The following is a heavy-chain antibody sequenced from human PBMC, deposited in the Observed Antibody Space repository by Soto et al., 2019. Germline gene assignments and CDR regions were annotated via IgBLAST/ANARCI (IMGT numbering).Heavy chain of an antibody. CDR1: GGTFSSYT. Sequence: QVQLVQSGAEVKKPGSSVKVSCTASGGTFSSYTISWVRQAPGQGLEWMGRIIPILGIANYAQKFQGRVTITADKSTSTAYMELSSLRSEDTAVYYCARAGIAVAGVSFDIWGQGTMVTVSS. CDR2: IIPILGIA. J-gene: IGHJ3*02. V-gene: IGHV1-69*02. CDR3: ARAGIAVAGVSFDI. D-gene: IGHD6-19*01.